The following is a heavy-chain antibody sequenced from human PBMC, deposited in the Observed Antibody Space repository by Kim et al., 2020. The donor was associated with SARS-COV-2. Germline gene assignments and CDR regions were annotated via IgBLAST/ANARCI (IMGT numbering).Heavy chain of an antibody. V-gene: IGHV3-21*01. J-gene: IGHJ4*02. D-gene: IGHD5-12*01. CDR2: ISSSGTYI. CDR1: GFTFSTYK. Sequence: GGSLRLSCAASGFTFSTYKMNWVRQAPGKGLEWVSSISSSGTYIYYADSVKGRFTISRDNAKNSLYLQMNSLRAEDTAVYYCAREPEDSGYSGYDVTDYFAYWGQGTLVTVSS. CDR3: AREPEDSGYSGYDVTDYFAY.